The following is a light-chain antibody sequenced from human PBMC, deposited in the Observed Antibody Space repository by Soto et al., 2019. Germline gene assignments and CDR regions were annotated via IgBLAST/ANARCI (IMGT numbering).Light chain of an antibody. CDR1: SSNIGNNY. V-gene: IGLV1-51*02. CDR3: GTWDSSLSSWV. CDR2: ENH. Sequence: QSVLPQPPSVSAAPGQKVTISCSGSSSNIGNNYVSWYQQLPGTAPKLLIYENHKRPSGIPDRFSGSKSGTSATLGITGLQTGDEADYYCGTWDSSLSSWVFGGVTKLTVL. J-gene: IGLJ3*02.